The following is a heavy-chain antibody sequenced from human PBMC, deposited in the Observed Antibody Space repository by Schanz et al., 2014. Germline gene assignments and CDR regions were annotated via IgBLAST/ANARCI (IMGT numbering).Heavy chain of an antibody. Sequence: QVQLVESGGGVVQPGRSLRLSCAASGFTFSSYAMHWVRQAPGKGLEWVALISYDGNNKYYADSVKGRFTISRDNSKNTLYLRMISLRAEDTAMFYCAKAQEGRDSAGSHLFDYWGQGNLVTVSS. CDR2: ISYDGNNK. D-gene: IGHD2-21*02. J-gene: IGHJ4*02. CDR3: AKAQEGRDSAGSHLFDY. CDR1: GFTFSSYA. V-gene: IGHV3-30*04.